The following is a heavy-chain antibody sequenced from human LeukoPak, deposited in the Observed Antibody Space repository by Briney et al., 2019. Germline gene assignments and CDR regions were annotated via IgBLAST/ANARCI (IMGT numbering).Heavy chain of an antibody. D-gene: IGHD2-15*01. Sequence: SETLSLTCTVSGGSISSGDYYWSWIRQPPGKGPEWIGYIYYSGSTYSNPSLKSRVTISVDTSKNQFSLKLSSVTAADTAVYYCARAYCSGGSCYRAYYYGMDVWGQGTTVTVSS. J-gene: IGHJ6*02. CDR2: IYYSGST. V-gene: IGHV4-30-4*01. CDR3: ARAYCSGGSCYRAYYYGMDV. CDR1: GGSISSGDYY.